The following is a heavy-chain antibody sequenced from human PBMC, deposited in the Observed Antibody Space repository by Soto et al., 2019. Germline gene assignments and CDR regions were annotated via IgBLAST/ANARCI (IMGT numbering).Heavy chain of an antibody. D-gene: IGHD3-3*01. V-gene: IGHV5-51*01. CDR1: GYSFTSYW. CDR2: IYPGDSDT. Sequence: GESLKISCKGSGYSFTSYWIGWVRQMPGKGLEWMGIIYPGDSDTRYSPSFQGQVTISADKSISTAYLRWSSLKASDTAMYYCARHSRFGVVLMPMYACGQGTTVPISS. J-gene: IGHJ6*02. CDR3: ARHSRFGVVLMPMYA.